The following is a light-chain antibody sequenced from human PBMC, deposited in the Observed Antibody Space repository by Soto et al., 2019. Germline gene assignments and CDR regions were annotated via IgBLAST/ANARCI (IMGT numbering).Light chain of an antibody. CDR1: QSIGIY. CDR2: AAS. V-gene: IGKV1-39*01. CDR3: QQSYTTPFP. J-gene: IGKJ3*01. Sequence: DIQMAQSPSSLSASVGDRVTITCRASQSIGIYLNWYQQEPGKAPKLLIYAASTLQSGVPLRFSGSGSGTDFTLSIGSLQPEDFATYFCQQSYTTPFPFGPGTKVDIK.